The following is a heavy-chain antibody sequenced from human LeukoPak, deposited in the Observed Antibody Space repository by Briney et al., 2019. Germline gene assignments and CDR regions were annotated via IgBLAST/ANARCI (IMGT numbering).Heavy chain of an antibody. CDR1: GGTFSTYA. CDR3: TRDGPDYAFGFGP. D-gene: IGHD4-17*01. CDR2: IIPIFGTA. V-gene: IGHV1-69*01. J-gene: IGHJ5*02. Sequence: EASVKVSCKASGGTFSTYAFTWVRQAPGQGLEWMGGIIPIFGTANYAQRFQGRVTLTADEYASTSYMELTSLRSEDSAVYYCTRDGPDYAFGFGPWGQGTLVTVSS.